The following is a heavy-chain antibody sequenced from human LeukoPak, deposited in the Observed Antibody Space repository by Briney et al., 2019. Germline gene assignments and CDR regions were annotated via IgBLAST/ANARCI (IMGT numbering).Heavy chain of an antibody. Sequence: SETLSLTCTVSGGSISSSSYYWGWIRQPPGKGLEWIGSIYYSGCTYYNPSLKSRVTISVDTSKNQFSLKLSSVTAADTAVYYCARHNNDMVNFDYWGQGTLVTVSS. D-gene: IGHD4-23*01. CDR1: GGSISSSSYY. V-gene: IGHV4-39*01. J-gene: IGHJ4*02. CDR2: IYYSGCT. CDR3: ARHNNDMVNFDY.